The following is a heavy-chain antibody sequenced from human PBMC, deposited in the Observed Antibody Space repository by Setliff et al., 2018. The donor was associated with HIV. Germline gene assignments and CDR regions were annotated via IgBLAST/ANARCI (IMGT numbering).Heavy chain of an antibody. CDR1: GFTFSAYW. CDR2: IKQDGSDK. D-gene: IGHD2-21*02. CDR3: ARVTSEYIYGDNNYYYMDV. V-gene: IGHV3-7*03. Sequence: PGGSLRLSCAASGFTFSAYWMIWVRQTPGKGLEWLATIKQDGSDKYYVHSVEGRFTISRDNAKNSLSLQMNSLRAEDTAVYSCARVTSEYIYGDNNYYYMDVWGKGTTVTVSS. J-gene: IGHJ6*03.